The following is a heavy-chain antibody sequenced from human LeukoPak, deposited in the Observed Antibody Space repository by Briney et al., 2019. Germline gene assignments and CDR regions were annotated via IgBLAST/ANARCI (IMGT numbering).Heavy chain of an antibody. Sequence: SETLSLTCTVSGGSISSSRYYWGWIRQPPGKGREWLGTIYYNGDTYYNPSLNSRVTISVDTSKNQFSLKLSSVTAADTAVYYCASPREMATIYDAFDVWGQGTMVIVSS. CDR1: GGSISSSRYY. CDR2: IYYNGDT. J-gene: IGHJ3*01. V-gene: IGHV4-39*01. CDR3: ASPREMATIYDAFDV. D-gene: IGHD5-24*01.